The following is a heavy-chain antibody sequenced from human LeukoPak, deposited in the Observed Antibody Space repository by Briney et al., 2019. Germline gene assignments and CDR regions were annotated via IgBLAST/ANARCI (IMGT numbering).Heavy chain of an antibody. CDR3: ARNVTSGYFDY. D-gene: IGHD1-14*01. J-gene: IGHJ4*02. V-gene: IGHV4-39*01. CDR1: PGSFTGTPHY. CDR2: VYYSGST. Sequence: PSDTLSLTCSVSPGSFTGTPHYWAWIRQSPGKGLEWFGSVYYSGSTSYSPSLKSRVSVSVARSQNQFSLRLTSVTGADTAVYYWARNVTSGYFDYWGPGIVVTVSS.